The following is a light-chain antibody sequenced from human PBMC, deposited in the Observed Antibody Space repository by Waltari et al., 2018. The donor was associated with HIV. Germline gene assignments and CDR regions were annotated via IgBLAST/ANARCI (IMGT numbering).Light chain of an antibody. V-gene: IGLV1-44*01. CDR1: SSNLGSIN. CDR2: SNN. J-gene: IGLJ3*02. Sequence: QSVLTQPLLASGTPGQRVTISCYGSSSNLGSINVNRYQQLPGTAPKLLIYSNNQRPSGVPDRFSGSKSGTSASLAISGLQSEDEADYYCAAWDDSLNGWVFGGGTKLTVL. CDR3: AAWDDSLNGWV.